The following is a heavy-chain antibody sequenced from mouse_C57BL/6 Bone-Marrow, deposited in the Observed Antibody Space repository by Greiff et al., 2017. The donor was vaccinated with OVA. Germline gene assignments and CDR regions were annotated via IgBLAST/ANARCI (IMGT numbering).Heavy chain of an antibody. Sequence: DVKLVESGGGLVQPGGSLSLSCAASGFTFTDYYMSWVRQPPGKALEWLGFIRNKANGYTTEYSASVKGRFTISRDNAKNNLYLQMSHLKSEDTAMYYCARGDGYPWFAYWGQGTLVTVSA. CDR2: IRNKANGYTT. CDR1: GFTFTDYY. V-gene: IGHV7-3*01. CDR3: ARGDGYPWFAY. J-gene: IGHJ3*01. D-gene: IGHD2-3*01.